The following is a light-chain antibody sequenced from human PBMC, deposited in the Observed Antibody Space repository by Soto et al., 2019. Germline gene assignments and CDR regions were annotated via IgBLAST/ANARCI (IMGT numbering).Light chain of an antibody. CDR2: ETD. V-gene: IGLV1-51*01. CDR1: SSNIGSNY. Sequence: QSVLTQPPSVSAAPGQKVTISCSGSSSNIGSNYVSWYQQFPGRVPKLLIYETDQRPSAIPDRFSGSRSGSSATLDITGLQTGDEADYYCGTWDSSLSAGVFGGGTKLTVL. CDR3: GTWDSSLSAGV. J-gene: IGLJ2*01.